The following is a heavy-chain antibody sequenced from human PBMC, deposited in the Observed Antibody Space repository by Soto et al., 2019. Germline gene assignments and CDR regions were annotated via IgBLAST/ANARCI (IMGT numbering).Heavy chain of an antibody. CDR2: ISSSSSYT. D-gene: IGHD1-26*01. Sequence: GGSLRLSCAASGFTFSDYYMSWIRQAPGKGLEWVSYISSSSSYTNYADSVKGRFTISRDNAKNSLYLQMNSLRAEDTAVYYCARDSRYVVGAINAFDIWGQGTMVTVSS. CDR3: ARDSRYVVGAINAFDI. CDR1: GFTFSDYY. V-gene: IGHV3-11*06. J-gene: IGHJ3*02.